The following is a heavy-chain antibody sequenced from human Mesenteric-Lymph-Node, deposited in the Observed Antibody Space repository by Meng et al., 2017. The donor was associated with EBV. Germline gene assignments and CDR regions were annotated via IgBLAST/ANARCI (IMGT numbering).Heavy chain of an antibody. Sequence: QVQLQESGPGRVKPSGTLSLTCAVSGGSITTNNYWSWVRQPPGKGLEWIAEISHNGHTNYSPSLKSRVTISIDKSKNQFSLKVDSVTAADTAVYYCARERGAGTYQGFDFWGQGTLVTVSS. V-gene: IGHV4-4*02. D-gene: IGHD3-10*01. CDR1: GGSITTNNY. CDR3: ARERGAGTYQGFDF. CDR2: ISHNGHT. J-gene: IGHJ4*02.